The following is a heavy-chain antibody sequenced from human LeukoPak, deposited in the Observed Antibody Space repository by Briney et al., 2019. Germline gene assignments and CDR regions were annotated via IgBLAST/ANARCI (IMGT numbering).Heavy chain of an antibody. CDR2: IYYSGST. J-gene: IGHJ4*02. V-gene: IGHV4-59*01. CDR1: GGSISSYY. Sequence: SETLSLTCTVSGGSISSYYWSWIRQPPGKGLEWIGYIYYSGSTNHNASLTNRVTISVDTSKNQFSLKLSSVTAADTAVYYCAREVGYCSGGSCYSYFDYWGQGTLVTVSS. D-gene: IGHD2-15*01. CDR3: AREVGYCSGGSCYSYFDY.